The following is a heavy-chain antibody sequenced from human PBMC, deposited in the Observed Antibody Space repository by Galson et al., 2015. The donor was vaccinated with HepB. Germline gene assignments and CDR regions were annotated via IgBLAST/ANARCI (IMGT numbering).Heavy chain of an antibody. CDR1: GYIFTSSG. Sequence: SVKVSCKASGYIFTSSGISWVRQAPGKGLEWMGWIYGFNGNTNYAQRLQGRVTMTTDTSTTTAYMELRRLTSDDTAVYYCARGGWYANAFDIWAKGQWSPFLQ. J-gene: IGHJ3*02. V-gene: IGHV1-18*01. CDR2: IYGFNGNT. D-gene: IGHD6-19*01. CDR3: ARGGWYANAFDI.